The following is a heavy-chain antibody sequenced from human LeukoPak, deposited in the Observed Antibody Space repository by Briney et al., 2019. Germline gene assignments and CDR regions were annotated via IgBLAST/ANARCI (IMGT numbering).Heavy chain of an antibody. D-gene: IGHD2-15*01. V-gene: IGHV3-53*01. J-gene: IGHJ4*02. CDR2: IYSGGST. CDR1: GFTVSSNY. CDR3: ARVPNCSGGSCYFDY. Sequence: PGGSLRLSCAASGFTVSSNYMSWVRQAPGKGLEWVSVIYSGGSTYYADSVKGRFTISRDNSKNTLYLQMNSLRAEDTAVYYCARVPNCSGGSCYFDYWGQGTLVTVSS.